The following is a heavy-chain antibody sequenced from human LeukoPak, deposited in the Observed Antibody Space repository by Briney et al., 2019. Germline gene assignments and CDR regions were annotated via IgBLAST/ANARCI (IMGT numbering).Heavy chain of an antibody. V-gene: IGHV3-7*01. CDR1: GFTFSSHW. J-gene: IGHJ4*02. Sequence: GGSLRLSCAASGFTFSSHWMGWVRQAPGKGLEWVANIKEDGSEKYYVDSVKGRFTISRDNAKNSLYLQMNSLRAEDTAVYYCARNRLNIDYWGQGTLVTVSS. CDR2: IKEDGSEK. CDR3: ARNRLNIDY. D-gene: IGHD1-14*01.